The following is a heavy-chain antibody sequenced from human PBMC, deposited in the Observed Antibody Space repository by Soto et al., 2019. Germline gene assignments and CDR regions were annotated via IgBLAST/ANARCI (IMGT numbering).Heavy chain of an antibody. CDR3: ARDYYDILTGYSI. V-gene: IGHV3-30-3*01. Sequence: GSLILSCTSSGFPFSSYAMHLVRHSPGNGLECVAVKSYDGSNKYYADSVKGRFTISRDNSKNTLYLQMNSLKAEDTAVYYCARDYYDILTGYSIWGQGTLVTVSS. CDR2: KSYDGSNK. J-gene: IGHJ4*02. CDR1: GFPFSSYA. D-gene: IGHD3-9*01.